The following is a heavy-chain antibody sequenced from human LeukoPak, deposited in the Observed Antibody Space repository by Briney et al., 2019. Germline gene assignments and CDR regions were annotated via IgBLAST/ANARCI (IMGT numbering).Heavy chain of an antibody. CDR3: ARVSMDCSSTSCHRSDAFDI. D-gene: IGHD2-2*02. J-gene: IGHJ3*02. Sequence: SETLSLTCTVSGGSISSYYWSWIRQPPGKGLEWIGYIYYSGSTNYNPSLKSRVTISVDTSKNQFSLKLSSVTAADTAVYYCARVSMDCSSTSCHRSDAFDIWGQGTMVTVSS. CDR1: GGSISSYY. V-gene: IGHV4-59*01. CDR2: IYYSGST.